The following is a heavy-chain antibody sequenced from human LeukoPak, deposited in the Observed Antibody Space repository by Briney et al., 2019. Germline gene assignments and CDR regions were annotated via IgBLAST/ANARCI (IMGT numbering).Heavy chain of an antibody. D-gene: IGHD6-19*01. V-gene: IGHV1-18*01. J-gene: IGHJ4*02. CDR2: ISPYNGNT. Sequence: AASVKVSCKASGYDFTSVGITWVRRAPGQGLEWMGWISPYNGNTRYAQKFQGRVAMTTDTSTTTAYMELRGLRFNDTAVYYCARAGSGSGWYFDYWGQGTLVTVSS. CDR1: GYDFTSVG. CDR3: ARAGSGSGWYFDY.